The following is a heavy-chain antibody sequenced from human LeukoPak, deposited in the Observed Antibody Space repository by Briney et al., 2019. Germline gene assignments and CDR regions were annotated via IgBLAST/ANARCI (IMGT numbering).Heavy chain of an antibody. CDR1: GFTFSSFG. Sequence: GGSLRLPCAASGFTFSSFGMSWVRQAPGKGLEWVSAITGSGGGTYYADSVKGRFTISRDNSKSTLYLQMNSLRAEDTALYYCAKLRSSSWLDYWGQGTLVTVSS. J-gene: IGHJ4*02. CDR2: ITGSGGGT. V-gene: IGHV3-23*01. CDR3: AKLRSSSWLDY. D-gene: IGHD6-13*01.